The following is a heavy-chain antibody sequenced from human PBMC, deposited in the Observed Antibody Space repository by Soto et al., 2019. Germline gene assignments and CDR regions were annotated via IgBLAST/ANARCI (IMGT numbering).Heavy chain of an antibody. D-gene: IGHD3-22*01. Sequence: EVQLLESGGGFVQPGGSLRLSCAASGITFSNYAMSWVRQAPGKGLEWVSVISGSGDSTYYAESVKGRFTISRDNSKNTLHLQMNNLGAEDTALYYCATRNDYDSSGYYYWYYFDFWGQGTLVTVSS. V-gene: IGHV3-23*01. CDR2: ISGSGDST. CDR3: ATRNDYDSSGYYYWYYFDF. CDR1: GITFSNYA. J-gene: IGHJ4*02.